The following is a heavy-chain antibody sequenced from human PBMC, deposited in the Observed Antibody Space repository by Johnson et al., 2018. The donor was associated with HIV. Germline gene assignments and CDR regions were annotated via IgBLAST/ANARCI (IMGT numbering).Heavy chain of an antibody. CDR3: ARNRPVSYGYRDAFDI. Sequence: QVQLVESGGGVVQPGRSLSLSCAASGFTFSDYYMSWIRQAPGKGLDWVSYISSTGTTIYYADSVKGRFTISRDNAMKSLYLQINSLRAEDTAVYYCARNRPVSYGYRDAFDIWGQGTMVTVSS. D-gene: IGHD5-18*01. CDR1: GFTFSDYY. CDR2: ISSTGTTI. V-gene: IGHV3-11*04. J-gene: IGHJ3*02.